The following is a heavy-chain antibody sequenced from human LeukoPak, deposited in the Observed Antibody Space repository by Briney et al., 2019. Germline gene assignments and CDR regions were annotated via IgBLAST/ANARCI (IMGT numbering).Heavy chain of an antibody. CDR3: ARDEARDSSGYYPNWFDP. Sequence: ASVKVSCKASGYTFTSYGISWVRQAPGQGLEWMGWISGYNGYTHYAHNLQGRVTMTTDTSTSTAYMELRSLRSDDTAVYYCARDEARDSSGYYPNWFDPWGQGTLVTVSS. CDR1: GYTFTSYG. D-gene: IGHD3-22*01. CDR2: ISGYNGYT. J-gene: IGHJ5*02. V-gene: IGHV1-18*01.